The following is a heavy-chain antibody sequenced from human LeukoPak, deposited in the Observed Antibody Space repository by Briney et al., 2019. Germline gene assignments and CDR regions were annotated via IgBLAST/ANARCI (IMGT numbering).Heavy chain of an antibody. D-gene: IGHD6-13*01. CDR1: GFIFTDHY. Sequence: GGSLRLSCAASGFIFTDHYMSWIRQAPGKGLEWVSYISSDSFSIYYADSVKGRFTISRDNAKNSLYLQMNSLRVEDTAVYYCARAGAAAGNDYWGQGTPVTVPS. J-gene: IGHJ4*02. CDR2: ISSDSFSI. CDR3: ARAGAAAGNDY. V-gene: IGHV3-11*01.